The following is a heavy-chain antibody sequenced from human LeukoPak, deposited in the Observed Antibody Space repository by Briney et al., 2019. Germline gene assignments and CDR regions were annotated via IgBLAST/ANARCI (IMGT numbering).Heavy chain of an antibody. J-gene: IGHJ4*02. D-gene: IGHD4-17*01. CDR1: GGSISSGGYY. CDR3: ARSDYGDYSHLFDY. Sequence: SETLSLTCTVSGGSISSGGYYWSWIRQHPGKGLEWSGYIYYSGSTYYNPSLKSRVTISVDTSKNQFSLKLSSVTAADTAVYYCARSDYGDYSHLFDYWGQGTLVTVSS. CDR2: IYYSGST. V-gene: IGHV4-31*03.